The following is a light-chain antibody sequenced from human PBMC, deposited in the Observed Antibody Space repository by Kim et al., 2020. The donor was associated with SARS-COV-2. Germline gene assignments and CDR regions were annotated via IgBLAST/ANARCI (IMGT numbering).Light chain of an antibody. Sequence: QSALTQPPSASGSPGQSVTISCTGTSSDLGGYNYVSWYQQDPGKAPKLMIYEVSKRPSGVPDRFSGSKSGNTASLTVSGLQAEDEADYYCRSHGGRVFGGGTQLTVL. CDR1: SSDLGGYNY. CDR2: EVS. J-gene: IGLJ2*01. V-gene: IGLV2-8*01. CDR3: RSHGGRV.